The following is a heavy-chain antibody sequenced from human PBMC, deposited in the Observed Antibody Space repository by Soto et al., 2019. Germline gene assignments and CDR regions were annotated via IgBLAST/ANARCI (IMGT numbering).Heavy chain of an antibody. CDR3: VKDSQFYYMDV. D-gene: IGHD6-19*01. Sequence: EVQLVESGGGLVQPGRSLRLSCIASGFTFKYYAMHWVRQAPGKGLEWVSGISWNGDTIGYADSVKGRFSISRDNDKNSVYLQMNSLRSEDTALYYCVKDSQFYYMDVWGQGTTVTVSS. J-gene: IGHJ6*03. V-gene: IGHV3-9*01. CDR1: GFTFKYYA. CDR2: ISWNGDTI.